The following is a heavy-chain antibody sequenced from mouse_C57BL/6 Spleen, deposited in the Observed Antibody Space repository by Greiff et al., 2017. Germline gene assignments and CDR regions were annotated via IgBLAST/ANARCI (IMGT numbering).Heavy chain of an antibody. V-gene: IGHV14-3*01. J-gene: IGHJ4*01. CDR1: GFTIKNTY. CDR2: LDPATGNT. Sequence: VQLQQSVAELVRPGASVKLSCTASGFTIKNTYMHWVKQRPEQGLAWIGRLDPATGNTKSAPKFQGKATITADTSSDTAYLQLSSLTSEDTAIYYCARTVVVYYYAMDYWGQGTSVTVSS. D-gene: IGHD1-1*01. CDR3: ARTVVVYYYAMDY.